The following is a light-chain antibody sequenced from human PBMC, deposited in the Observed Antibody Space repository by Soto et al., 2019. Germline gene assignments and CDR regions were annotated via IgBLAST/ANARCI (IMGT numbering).Light chain of an antibody. Sequence: EIVLTQSPGTLSLSPGERATLSCRASQSVRSSYLAWYQQKPGQAPRLLIYGASSRATGIPDRFSGSGSGTDFTLTINSLEPEDFAVYYCQQRRSWPITFGGGTKVEIK. V-gene: IGKV3D-20*02. CDR3: QQRRSWPIT. J-gene: IGKJ4*01. CDR1: QSVRSSY. CDR2: GAS.